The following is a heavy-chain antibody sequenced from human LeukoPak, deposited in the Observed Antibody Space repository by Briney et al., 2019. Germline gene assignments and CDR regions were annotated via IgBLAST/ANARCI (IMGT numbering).Heavy chain of an antibody. CDR3: AKTDIWSGYGMDV. D-gene: IGHD3-3*01. J-gene: IGHJ6*02. V-gene: IGHV3-21*04. Sequence: GGSLRLSCAASGFTFSSYSMNWVRQAPGKGLEWVSSISSSSSYIYYADSVKGRFTISRDNSKNTLYLQMNSLRAEDTAVYHCAKTDIWSGYGMDVWGQGTTVTVSS. CDR2: ISSSSSYI. CDR1: GFTFSSYS.